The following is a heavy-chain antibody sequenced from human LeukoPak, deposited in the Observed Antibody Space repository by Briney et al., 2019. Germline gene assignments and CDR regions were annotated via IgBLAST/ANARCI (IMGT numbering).Heavy chain of an antibody. Sequence: SGPALVKPTQTLTLTCTFSGFSLSTSGMRVSWIRQPPGKALEWLARIDWDDDKFYSTSLKTRLTISKDASKNQVVLTMTNMDPVDTATYYCARGQKLRAFDYWGQGTLVTVSS. D-gene: IGHD3-10*01. J-gene: IGHJ4*02. CDR1: GFSLSTSGMR. CDR2: IDWDDDK. CDR3: ARGQKLRAFDY. V-gene: IGHV2-70*04.